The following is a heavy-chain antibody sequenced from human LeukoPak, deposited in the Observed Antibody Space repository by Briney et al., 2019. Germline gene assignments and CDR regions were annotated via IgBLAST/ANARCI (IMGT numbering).Heavy chain of an antibody. D-gene: IGHD1-26*01. CDR1: GFTFSSYA. CDR3: ARDSVGATNYFDY. J-gene: IGHJ4*02. CDR2: ISYDGSNK. V-gene: IGHV3-30-3*01. Sequence: GVSLRLSCAASGFTFSSYAMHWVRQAPGKGLEWVAVISYDGSNKYYADSVKGRFTISRDNSKHTLYLQMNSLRAEDTAVYYCARDSVGATNYFDYWGQGTLVTVSS.